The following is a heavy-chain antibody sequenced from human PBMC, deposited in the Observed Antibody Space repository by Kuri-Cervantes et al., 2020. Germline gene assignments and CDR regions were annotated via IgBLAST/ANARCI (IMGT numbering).Heavy chain of an antibody. D-gene: IGHD6-19*01. CDR1: GYSISSGYY. J-gene: IGHJ4*02. Sequence: SETLSLTCTVSGYSISSGYYWGWIRQPPGKGREWIGSLYHSGSTYYNQSLKSRGTISVDTSKNQFSLKLRTVTAADTAVYYCARGGGQWLSGSRKAKGWSYYWGQGTLVTVSS. CDR3: ARGGGQWLSGSRKAKGWSYY. CDR2: LYHSGST. V-gene: IGHV4-38-2*02.